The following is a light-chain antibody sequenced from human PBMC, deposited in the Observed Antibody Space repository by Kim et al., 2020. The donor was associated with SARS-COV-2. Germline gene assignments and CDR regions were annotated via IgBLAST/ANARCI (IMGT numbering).Light chain of an antibody. J-gene: IGLJ2*01. CDR2: YDS. Sequence: SYELTQPPSVSVAPGKTARITCGGNNIGSKSVHWYQQKPGQAPVLVIYYDSDRPSGIPERFSGSNSGNTATLTISRVEAGDEADYYCQVWDSSSDHPKVFGGGTQLTV. CDR3: QVWDSSSDHPKV. V-gene: IGLV3-21*04. CDR1: NIGSKS.